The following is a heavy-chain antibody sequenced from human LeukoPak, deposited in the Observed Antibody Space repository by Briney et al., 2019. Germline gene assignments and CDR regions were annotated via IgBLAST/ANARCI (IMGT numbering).Heavy chain of an antibody. J-gene: IGHJ4*02. V-gene: IGHV3-23*01. Sequence: GGSPRLSCVTSGFTFGSYAMSWVRQAPGKGLEWVSAISGSGGSTYYADSVKGRSTISRDNSKNTLYLQMNSLRAEDTAVYYCAKLKFYIGAPVVDYWGQGTLVTVSS. CDR2: ISGSGGST. D-gene: IGHD6-13*01. CDR3: AKLKFYIGAPVVDY. CDR1: GFTFGSYA.